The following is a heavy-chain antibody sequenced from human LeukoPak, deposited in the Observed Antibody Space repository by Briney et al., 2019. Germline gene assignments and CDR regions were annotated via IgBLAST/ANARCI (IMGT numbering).Heavy chain of an antibody. Sequence: GGSLRLSCAASGFRFDDYGMTWVRQGPGKGLEWVSAISGSGGSTYYADSVKGRFTISRDNSKNTLYLQMNSLRAEDTAVYYCATQLEWELPVDYWGQGTLVTVSS. CDR2: ISGSGGST. V-gene: IGHV3-23*01. D-gene: IGHD1-26*01. CDR3: ATQLEWELPVDY. CDR1: GFRFDDYG. J-gene: IGHJ4*02.